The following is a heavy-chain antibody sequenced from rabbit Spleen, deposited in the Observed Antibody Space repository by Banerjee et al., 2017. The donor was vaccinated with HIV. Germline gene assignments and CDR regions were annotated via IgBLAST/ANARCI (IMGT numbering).Heavy chain of an antibody. CDR1: GIDFSSYSY. J-gene: IGHJ4*01. V-gene: IGHV1S45*01. Sequence: QQQLEESGGGLVKPGGTLTLTCKASGIDFSSYSYMCWVRQAPGKGLEWIACIYPGSTGTTYYASWAKGRFTISKTSSTTVTLQMTSLTAADTATYFCARDLPDVIGWNFNLWGQGTLVTVS. CDR2: IYPGSTGTT. D-gene: IGHD1-1*01. CDR3: ARDLPDVIGWNFNL.